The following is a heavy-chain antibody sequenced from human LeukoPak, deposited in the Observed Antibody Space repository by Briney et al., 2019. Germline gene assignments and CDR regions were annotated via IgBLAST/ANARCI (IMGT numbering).Heavy chain of an antibody. CDR2: IYTSGST. CDR3: ARVMRYYDILTGYEIYYFDY. D-gene: IGHD3-9*01. CDR1: GVSISSYY. Sequence: PSETLSLTCTVSGVSISSYYWSWLRQPAGKGLEWIGRIYTSGSTNYNPSLKSRVTMSVDTSKNQFSLKLSSVTAADTAVYYCARVMRYYDILTGYEIYYFDYWGQGTLVTVSS. V-gene: IGHV4-4*07. J-gene: IGHJ4*02.